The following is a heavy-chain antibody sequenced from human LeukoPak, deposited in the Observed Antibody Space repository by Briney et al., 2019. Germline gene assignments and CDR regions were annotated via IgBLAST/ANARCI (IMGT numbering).Heavy chain of an antibody. CDR2: ISDDGSNK. D-gene: IGHD1-7*01. V-gene: IGHV3-30*03. Sequence: GGSLRLSCAASGFTFRSYGMHWVRQAPGKGLEWVAVISDDGSNKYYADSVKGRFTISRDNSKNTLYLQMNSLRAEDTAVYYCARGIFITGATEFDYWGQGTLVTVSS. J-gene: IGHJ4*02. CDR1: GFTFRSYG. CDR3: ARGIFITGATEFDY.